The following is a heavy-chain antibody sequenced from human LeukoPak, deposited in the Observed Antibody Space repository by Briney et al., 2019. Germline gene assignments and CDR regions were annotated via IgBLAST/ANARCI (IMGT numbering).Heavy chain of an antibody. CDR3: AKDVVRDGYNYFDY. J-gene: IGHJ4*02. CDR2: ITSSSNYI. D-gene: IGHD5-24*01. Sequence: KPGGSLRLSCAASGFTFSSYSMNWVRQAPGRGLEWVSYITSSSNYIYYADSVKGRFTISRDNSKNTLYLQMNSLRAEDTAVYYCAKDVVRDGYNYFDYWGQGTLVTVSS. V-gene: IGHV3-21*04. CDR1: GFTFSSYS.